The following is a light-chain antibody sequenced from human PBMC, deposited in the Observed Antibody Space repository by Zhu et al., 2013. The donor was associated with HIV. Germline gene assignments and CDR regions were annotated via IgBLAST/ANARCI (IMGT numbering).Light chain of an antibody. Sequence: DIQLTQSPSFLSSSVGDRVTITCRASQDINSYLAWYQAKPGKAPKLLIYAASTLQSGVPSRFSGSESGTEFTLTISSLQPDDFATYYCQQYNSPYTFGQGTKLEIK. J-gene: IGKJ2*01. V-gene: IGKV1-9*01. CDR1: QDINSY. CDR2: AAS. CDR3: QQYNSPYT.